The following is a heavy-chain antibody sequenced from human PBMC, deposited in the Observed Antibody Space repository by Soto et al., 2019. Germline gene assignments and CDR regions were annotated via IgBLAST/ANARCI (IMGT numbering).Heavy chain of an antibody. CDR2: IKSKTDGGTT. Sequence: PGGSLRLSCAASGFTFSNAWMSWVRQAPGKGLEWVGRIKSKTDGGTTDYAAPVKGRFTISRDDSKNTLYLQMNSLKTEDTAVYYCTTARYSTLRFLEWLSRAPFDYWGQGTLVTVSS. J-gene: IGHJ4*02. CDR1: GFTFSNAW. D-gene: IGHD3-3*01. V-gene: IGHV3-15*01. CDR3: TTARYSTLRFLEWLSRAPFDY.